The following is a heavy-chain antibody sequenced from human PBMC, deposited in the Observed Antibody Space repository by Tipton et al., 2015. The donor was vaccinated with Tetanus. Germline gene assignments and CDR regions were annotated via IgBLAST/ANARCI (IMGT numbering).Heavy chain of an antibody. J-gene: IGHJ6*02. V-gene: IGHV1-18*01. CDR2: ISPYNGKT. CDR3: ARDRAVPVQAYGTDV. D-gene: IGHD6-19*01. CDR1: GYSFTRYG. Sequence: QLVQSGAEVKKPGASVKVSCKTSGYSFTRYGISWVRQAPGQGLEWMGWISPYNGKTNYAQKLQGRVTMTTDTSTATAYVEVRSLTSDDTAVYYCARDRAVPVQAYGTDVWGQGTSVTVSS.